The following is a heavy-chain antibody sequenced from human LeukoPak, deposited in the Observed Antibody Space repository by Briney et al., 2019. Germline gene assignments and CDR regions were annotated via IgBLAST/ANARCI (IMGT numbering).Heavy chain of an antibody. Sequence: GGSLRLSCAASGFTFSSYGMHWVRQAPGKGLEWVAVIWYDGSNKYYADSVKGRFTISRDNSKNTLYLQMNSLRAEDTAMYYCARDLFSYYYGSGSYGMDVWGQGTTVTVSS. J-gene: IGHJ6*02. CDR1: GFTFSSYG. D-gene: IGHD3-10*01. V-gene: IGHV3-33*01. CDR3: ARDLFSYYYGSGSYGMDV. CDR2: IWYDGSNK.